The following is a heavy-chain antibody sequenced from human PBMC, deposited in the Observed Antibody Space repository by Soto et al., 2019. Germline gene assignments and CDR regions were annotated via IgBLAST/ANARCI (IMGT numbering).Heavy chain of an antibody. V-gene: IGHV1-18*01. D-gene: IGHD2-15*01. J-gene: IGHJ5*02. CDR3: ARDIVVVVAATISNWFDP. Sequence: ASVKVSCKASGYTFTSYGISWVRQAPGQGLEWMGWISAYNGNTNYAQKLQGRVTMTTDASTSTAYMELRSLRSDDTAVYYCARDIVVVVAATISNWFDPWGQGTLVTVSS. CDR2: ISAYNGNT. CDR1: GYTFTSYG.